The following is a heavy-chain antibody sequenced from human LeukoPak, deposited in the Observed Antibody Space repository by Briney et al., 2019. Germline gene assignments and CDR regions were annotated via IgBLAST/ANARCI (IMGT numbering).Heavy chain of an antibody. V-gene: IGHV1-46*01. J-gene: IGHJ3*02. CDR2: INPSGTGT. CDR3: ARWDYYDSRTFDI. CDR1: GYTITNNY. Sequence: ASVKVSCKASGYTITNNYMHWVRQAPGQGLEWMGVINPSGTGTSYAQKFQGRVTMTTDTSTSTAYMELRSLRSDDTAVYYCARWDYYDSRTFDIWGQGTMVTVS. D-gene: IGHD3-22*01.